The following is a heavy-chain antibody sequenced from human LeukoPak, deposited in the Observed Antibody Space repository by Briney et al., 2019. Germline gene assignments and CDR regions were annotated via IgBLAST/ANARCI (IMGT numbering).Heavy chain of an antibody. Sequence: SETLSLTCTVSGGSISTYYWSWIRQPAGKGLELNGRIYISGRTNYNPSLQSRVTMSVDTSRNQFSLKLRSVTAADTAVYYCAREASDTAMATYYFDYWGQGTLVTVSS. D-gene: IGHD5-18*01. J-gene: IGHJ4*02. CDR1: GGSISTYY. CDR2: IYISGRT. CDR3: AREASDTAMATYYFDY. V-gene: IGHV4-4*07.